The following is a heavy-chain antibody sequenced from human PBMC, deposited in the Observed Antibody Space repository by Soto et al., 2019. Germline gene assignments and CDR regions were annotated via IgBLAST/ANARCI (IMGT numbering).Heavy chain of an antibody. CDR2: RYYRSKCYN. CDR1: GDSVSINSAA. Sequence: SQTLSLTCAISGDSVSINSAAWNWIRQSPSRGLEWLGRRYYRSKCYNDYAVSVKSRITINPDTSKNQFSLQLNSVTPEDTAVYYCAREDIVVVPAAMGIAAAGTTYYYYYGMDVWGQGTTVTVSS. D-gene: IGHD2-2*01. V-gene: IGHV6-1*01. J-gene: IGHJ6*02. CDR3: AREDIVVVPAAMGIAAAGTTYYYYYGMDV.